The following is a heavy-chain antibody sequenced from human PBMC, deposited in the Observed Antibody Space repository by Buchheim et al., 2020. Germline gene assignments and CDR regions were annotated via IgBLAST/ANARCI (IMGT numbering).Heavy chain of an antibody. CDR1: GGSISSGDYY. Sequence: QVQLQESGPGLVKPSQTLSLTCTVSGGSISSGDYYWSWIRQPPGKGLEWIGYIYYSGSTYYNPSLKSRITISVDTSKNQFPLKLSSVSAANTAVYYCARDQVAAARTPLSWFDPWGQGTL. CDR3: ARDQVAAARTPLSWFDP. CDR2: IYYSGST. J-gene: IGHJ5*02. D-gene: IGHD6-13*01. V-gene: IGHV4-30-4*01.